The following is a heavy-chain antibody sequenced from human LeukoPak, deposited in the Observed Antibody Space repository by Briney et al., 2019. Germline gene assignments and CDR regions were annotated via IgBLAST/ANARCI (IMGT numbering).Heavy chain of an antibody. Sequence: GESLKISCEGSGYSFTSYWIGWVRQMPGKGLEWMGIIYPGDSDTRYSPSFQGQVTISADKSISTAYLQWSSLKASDTAMYYCARLGGSGSYYKIDYFDYWGQGTLVTVSS. CDR1: GYSFTSYW. CDR3: ARLGGSGSYYKIDYFDY. CDR2: IYPGDSDT. D-gene: IGHD3-10*01. J-gene: IGHJ4*02. V-gene: IGHV5-51*01.